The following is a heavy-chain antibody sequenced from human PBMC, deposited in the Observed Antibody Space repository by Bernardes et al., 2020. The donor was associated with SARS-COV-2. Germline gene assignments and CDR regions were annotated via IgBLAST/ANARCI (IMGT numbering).Heavy chain of an antibody. J-gene: IGHJ6*02. V-gene: IGHV4-34*01. CDR1: GGSFSGYY. Sequence: SETLSLTCAVYGGSFSGYYWSWIRQPPGKGLEWIGEINHSGSTNYNPSLKSRVTISVDTSKNQFSLKLSSVTAADTAVYYCARRRAGSRYYYYGMDVWGQGTTVTVSS. D-gene: IGHD6-19*01. CDR3: ARRRAGSRYYYYGMDV. CDR2: INHSGST.